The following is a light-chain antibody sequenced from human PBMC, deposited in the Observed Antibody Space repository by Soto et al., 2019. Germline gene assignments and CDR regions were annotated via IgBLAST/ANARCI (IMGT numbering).Light chain of an antibody. V-gene: IGKV3-20*01. J-gene: IGKJ1*01. CDR2: GTS. CDR3: QQYVSSPRT. CDR1: QTVNTNY. Sequence: EIVLTQSPGTLSLSPGEEATLSCRASQTVNTNYLAWYQQKAGQAPRLLIYGTSSRATGIPDRFSGSGSGTDFTLTICRLEPEDFAVYYCQQYVSSPRTFGQGTKVEIK.